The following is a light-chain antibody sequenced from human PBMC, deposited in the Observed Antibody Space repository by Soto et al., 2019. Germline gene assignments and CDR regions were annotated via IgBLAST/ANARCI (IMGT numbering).Light chain of an antibody. Sequence: EIVLTQSPGTLSLSPGERATLSCRASQSFSSRYLAWYQQKPGQAPRLLIYGASSRATGLPDRFSGSGSGTDFTLTISRLEPEDFAVYYCLQYGNIPFTFGPATKVDIK. J-gene: IGKJ3*01. V-gene: IGKV3-20*01. CDR2: GAS. CDR3: LQYGNIPFT. CDR1: QSFSSRY.